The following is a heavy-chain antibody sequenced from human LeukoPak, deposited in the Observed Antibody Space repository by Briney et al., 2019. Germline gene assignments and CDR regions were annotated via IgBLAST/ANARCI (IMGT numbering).Heavy chain of an antibody. Sequence: GGSLRLSCAASGFTFSGSGMHWVHQASGKGLEWVGRIRSKANSYATAYAASVEGRFTISRDDSKNTAYLQMNSLKTEDTAVYYCTSSYDSSGYQRYFDYWGQGTLVTVSS. CDR3: TSSYDSSGYQRYFDY. J-gene: IGHJ4*02. D-gene: IGHD3-22*01. CDR2: IRSKANSYAT. CDR1: GFTFSGSG. V-gene: IGHV3-73*01.